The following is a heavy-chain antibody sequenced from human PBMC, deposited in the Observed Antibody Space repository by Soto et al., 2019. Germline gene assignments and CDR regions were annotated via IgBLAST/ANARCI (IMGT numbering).Heavy chain of an antibody. CDR2: IKQDGSEK. Sequence: PGGSLRLSCAASGFTFSSYWMSWVRQAPGKGLEWVANIKQDGSEKYYVDSVKGRFTISRDNAKNSLYLQMNSLRAEDTAVYYCARDCSGGSCYFGHWFDPWGQGTLVTVSS. D-gene: IGHD2-15*01. J-gene: IGHJ5*02. V-gene: IGHV3-7*01. CDR3: ARDCSGGSCYFGHWFDP. CDR1: GFTFSSYW.